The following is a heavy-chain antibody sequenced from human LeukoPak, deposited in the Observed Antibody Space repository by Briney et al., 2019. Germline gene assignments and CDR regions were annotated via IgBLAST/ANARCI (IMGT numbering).Heavy chain of an antibody. CDR2: TYYRSKWYN. CDR3: AREVQLWLRAYDAFDI. D-gene: IGHD5-18*01. V-gene: IGHV6-1*01. J-gene: IGHJ3*02. CDR1: GDSVSSNSAA. Sequence: QTLSLTCAISGDSVSSNSAAWNWIRQSPSRGLEWLGRTYYRSKWYNDYAVSVKSRITINPDTSKNQFSLQLNSVTPEDTAVYYCAREVQLWLRAYDAFDIWGQGTMVTVSS.